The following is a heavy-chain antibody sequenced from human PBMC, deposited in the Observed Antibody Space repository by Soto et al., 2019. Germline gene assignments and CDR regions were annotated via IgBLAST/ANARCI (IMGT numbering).Heavy chain of an antibody. J-gene: IGHJ6*02. D-gene: IGHD3-22*01. Sequence: ESLKISCKGSGYSFTSYWIGWVRQMPGKGLEWMGIIYPGDSDTRYSPSFQGQVTISADKSISTAYLQWSSLKASDTAMYYCARHVTRYYYDSSGYLGGYYYYGMDVWGQGTTVTVSS. V-gene: IGHV5-51*01. CDR1: GYSFTSYW. CDR2: IYPGDSDT. CDR3: ARHVTRYYYDSSGYLGGYYYYGMDV.